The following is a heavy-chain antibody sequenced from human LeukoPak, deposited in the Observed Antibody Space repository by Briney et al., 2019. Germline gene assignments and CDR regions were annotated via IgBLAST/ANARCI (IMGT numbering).Heavy chain of an antibody. J-gene: IGHJ5*02. D-gene: IGHD1-1*01. Sequence: SETLSLTCTVSGGSISSYYWSWIRQPPGKGLGCIGYIYYSGSTNYNPSLKSRVTISVDTSKNQFSLKLSSVTAADTAVYYCAKAGTTGIHHWFDPWGQGNLVTVSS. CDR3: AKAGTTGIHHWFDP. CDR2: IYYSGST. V-gene: IGHV4-59*01. CDR1: GGSISSYY.